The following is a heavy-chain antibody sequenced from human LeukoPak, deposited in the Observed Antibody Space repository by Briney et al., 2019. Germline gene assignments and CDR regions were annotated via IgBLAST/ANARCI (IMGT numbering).Heavy chain of an antibody. V-gene: IGHV3-33*06. CDR2: IWCDGSNK. CDR3: AKEGYCGGDCYSKGLDY. D-gene: IGHD2-21*02. CDR1: GFTFSSYG. J-gene: IGHJ4*02. Sequence: GGSLRLSCAASGFTFSSYGMHWVRQAPGKGLEWVAVIWCDGSNKYYADSVKGRFTISRDNSKNTLYLQMNSLRAEDTAVYYCAKEGYCGGDCYSKGLDYWGQGTLVTVSS.